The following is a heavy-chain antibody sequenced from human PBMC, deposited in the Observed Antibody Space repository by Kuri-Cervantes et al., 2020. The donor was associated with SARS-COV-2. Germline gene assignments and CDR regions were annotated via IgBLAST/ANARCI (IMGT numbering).Heavy chain of an antibody. V-gene: IGHV3-21*01. J-gene: IGHJ4*02. D-gene: IGHD1-1*01. Sequence: GESLKISCAASGFTFGSYSMNWVRQAPGKGLEWVSSISSSSSYIYYADSVKGRFTICRDNAKDSLYLQMNSLRAEDTAVYYCARDHTMSGTTFDWGQGTLVTVSS. CDR3: ARDHTMSGTTFD. CDR1: GFTFGSYS. CDR2: ISSSSSYI.